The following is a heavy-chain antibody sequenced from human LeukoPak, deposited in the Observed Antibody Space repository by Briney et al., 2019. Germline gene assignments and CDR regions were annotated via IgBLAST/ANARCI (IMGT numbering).Heavy chain of an antibody. CDR1: GFTFDDYA. Sequence: GGSLRLSCAASGFTFDDYAMHWVRQAPGKGLEWVSLISWDGGTTYYADSVKGRFIISRDNSKNSLCLQMNSLRAEDTALYYCAKDSGGAVPGILIDYWGQGTLVTVSS. J-gene: IGHJ4*02. CDR3: AKDSGGAVPGILIDY. CDR2: ISWDGGTT. D-gene: IGHD6-19*01. V-gene: IGHV3-43D*03.